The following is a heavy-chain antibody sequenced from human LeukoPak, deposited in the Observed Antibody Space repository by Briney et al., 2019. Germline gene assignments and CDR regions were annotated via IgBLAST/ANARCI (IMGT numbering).Heavy chain of an antibody. CDR1: GGTFSSCA. D-gene: IGHD6-19*01. CDR2: IIPILGIA. Sequence: GSSVKVSCKASGGTFSSCAISWVRQAPGQGLEWMGRIIPILGIANYAQKFQGRVTITADKSTSTAYMELSSLRSEDTAVYYCASGYSSGWSTEDYYYGMDVWGQGTTVTVSS. CDR3: ASGYSSGWSTEDYYYGMDV. J-gene: IGHJ6*02. V-gene: IGHV1-69*04.